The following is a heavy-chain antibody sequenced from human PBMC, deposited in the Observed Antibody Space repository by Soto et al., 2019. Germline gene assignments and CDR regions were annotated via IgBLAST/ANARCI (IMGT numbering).Heavy chain of an antibody. D-gene: IGHD3-22*01. J-gene: IGHJ3*02. CDR3: AHSSAMIGMDTFDI. V-gene: IGHV2-5*02. CDR1: GFSLSTSGVG. Sequence: QITLKESGPTLVKPTQTLTLTCTFSGFSLSTSGVGVGWIRQPPGKALEWLAFIYWDDDKRYSPSLKSRLTSTKDTSKTQVVLTMTNMDPVDTATYYCAHSSAMIGMDTFDIWGQGTMVTVSS. CDR2: IYWDDDK.